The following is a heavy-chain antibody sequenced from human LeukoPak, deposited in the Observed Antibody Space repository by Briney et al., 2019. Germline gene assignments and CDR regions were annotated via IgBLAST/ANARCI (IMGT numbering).Heavy chain of an antibody. D-gene: IGHD4-17*01. Sequence: SETLSLTCTVSGGSISSSSYYCGWIRQPPGKGLEWIGSIYYSGSTYYNPSLKSRVTISVDTSKNQFSLKLSSVTAADTAVYYCARGLRVNWFDPWGQGTLVTVSS. V-gene: IGHV4-39*01. J-gene: IGHJ5*02. CDR1: GGSISSSSYY. CDR2: IYYSGST. CDR3: ARGLRVNWFDP.